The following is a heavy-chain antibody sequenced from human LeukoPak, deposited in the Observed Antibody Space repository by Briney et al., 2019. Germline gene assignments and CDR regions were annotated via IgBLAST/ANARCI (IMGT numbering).Heavy chain of an antibody. D-gene: IGHD6-13*01. V-gene: IGHV4-61*02. J-gene: IGHJ4*02. CDR1: GGSISSGSYY. CDR2: IYTNGST. Sequence: SETLSLTCTVSGGSISSGSYYWSRIRQPAGKGLEWIGRIYTNGSTNYNPSLKSRVTISVDKSKNQFSLKLSSVTAADTAVYYCARGGYSSSYLGYWGQGTLVTVSS. CDR3: ARGGYSSSYLGY.